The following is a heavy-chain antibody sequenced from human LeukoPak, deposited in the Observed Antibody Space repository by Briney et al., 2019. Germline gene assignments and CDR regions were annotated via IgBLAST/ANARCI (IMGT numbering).Heavy chain of an antibody. CDR3: ARDYYGSGRRDHDAFDI. V-gene: IGHV1-46*01. CDR2: INPSGGST. CDR1: GYTFTGYY. D-gene: IGHD3-10*01. Sequence: ASVKVSCKASGYTFTGYYMRWVRQAPGQGLEWMGIINPSGGSTSYAQKFQGRVTMTRDTSTSTVYMELSSLRSEDTAVYYCARDYYGSGRRDHDAFDIWGQGTMVTVSS. J-gene: IGHJ3*02.